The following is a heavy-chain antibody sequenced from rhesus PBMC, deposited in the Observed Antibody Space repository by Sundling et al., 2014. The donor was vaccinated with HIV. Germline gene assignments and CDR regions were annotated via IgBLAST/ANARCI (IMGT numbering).Heavy chain of an antibody. CDR1: GGSISSSNW. CDR2: IYGSAGST. V-gene: IGHV4-93*01. D-gene: IGHD1-38*01. J-gene: IGHJ4*01. CDR3: ASPWNSWPGFDY. Sequence: QVQLQESGPAVVKPSETLSLTCAVSGGSISSSNWWSWIRQSPGKGLEWIGAIYGSAGSTENNPSLKSRVTISKDTSNNQFSLKLTSVTAADTAVYYCASPWNSWPGFDYWGQGVLVTVSS.